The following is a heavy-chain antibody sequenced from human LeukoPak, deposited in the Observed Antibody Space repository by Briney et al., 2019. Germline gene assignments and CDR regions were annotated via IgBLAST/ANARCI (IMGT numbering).Heavy chain of an antibody. CDR3: ATLARYAFDI. D-gene: IGHD5-12*01. V-gene: IGHV3-64*01. CDR2: ISHDGGST. CDR1: GFIFSNYA. J-gene: IGHJ3*02. Sequence: SGGSLRLSCAASGFIFSNYAMHWVRQAPGKGLEYVSAISHDGGSTYYANSAKDRFTISRDNSKNTLYLQINSLRAEDTAVYYCATLARYAFDIWGQGTMVTVSS.